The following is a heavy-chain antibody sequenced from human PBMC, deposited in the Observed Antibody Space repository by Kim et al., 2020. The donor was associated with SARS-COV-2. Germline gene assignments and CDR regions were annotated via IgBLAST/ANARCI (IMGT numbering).Heavy chain of an antibody. Sequence: ASVKVSCKASGYTFTSYYMHWVRQAPGQGLEWMGIINPSGGSTSYAQKFQGRVTMTRDTSTSTVYMELSSLRSEDTAVYYCARGGPLLWDYYGMDVWGQGTTVTVSS. CDR2: INPSGGST. CDR1: GYTFTSYY. D-gene: IGHD2-2*01. V-gene: IGHV1-46*01. J-gene: IGHJ6*02. CDR3: ARGGPLLWDYYGMDV.